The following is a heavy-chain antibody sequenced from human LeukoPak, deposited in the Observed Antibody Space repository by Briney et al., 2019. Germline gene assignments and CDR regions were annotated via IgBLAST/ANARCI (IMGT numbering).Heavy chain of an antibody. J-gene: IGHJ6*03. CDR1: GFTFSRYS. Sequence: KPGGSLRLSCAASGFTFSRYSMNCVRQAPGKVREGVASIGSTRTFIYSADSVKGRFTISRDTAKNSLFLHMNSLRAEDTAIYYCARDYFDSSHYPQTYYYYYMDVWGKGTTVTVSS. CDR3: ARDYFDSSHYPQTYYYYYMDV. CDR2: IGSTRTFI. V-gene: IGHV3-21*01. D-gene: IGHD3-22*01.